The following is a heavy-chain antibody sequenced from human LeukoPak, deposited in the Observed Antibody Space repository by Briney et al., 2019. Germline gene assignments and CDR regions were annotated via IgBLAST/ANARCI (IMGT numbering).Heavy chain of an antibody. D-gene: IGHD3-10*01. V-gene: IGHV3-23*01. J-gene: IGHJ3*02. CDR2: ISGSGGST. CDR3: AKDLWFGELFSAFDI. Sequence: GGSLRLSCAASGFTFSSYAMSWVRQAPGKGLEWVSAISGSGGSTYYADSVKGRFTISRDNSKNTLYLQMNSLRAEDTAAYYCAKDLWFGELFSAFDIWGQGTMVTVSS. CDR1: GFTFSSYA.